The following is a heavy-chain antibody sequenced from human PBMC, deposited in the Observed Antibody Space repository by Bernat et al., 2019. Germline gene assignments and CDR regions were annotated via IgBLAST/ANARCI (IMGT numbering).Heavy chain of an antibody. V-gene: IGHV3-21*01. CDR1: GFTFSSYS. CDR3: AKAGEAYGDSRTDY. J-gene: IGHJ4*02. D-gene: IGHD4-17*01. CDR2: ISSSSSYI. Sequence: EVQLVESGGGLVKPGGSLRLSCAASGFTFSSYSMNWVRQAPGKGLEWVSSISSSSSYISYAASVKGRFTISRDNAKNSLYLQMNSLRAEDTAVYYCAKAGEAYGDSRTDYWGQGTLVTVSS.